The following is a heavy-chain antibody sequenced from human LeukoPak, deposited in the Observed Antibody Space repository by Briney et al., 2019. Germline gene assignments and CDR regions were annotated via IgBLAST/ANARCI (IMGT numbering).Heavy chain of an antibody. D-gene: IGHD4-17*01. CDR1: GGSISSYY. CDR2: IYYSGST. CDR3: ARTDDYGHFDY. J-gene: IGHJ4*02. V-gene: IGHV4-59*03. Sequence: SETLSLTCTVSGGSISSYYWSWIRQPPGKGLEWIGYIYYSGSTNYNPSLKSRVAVSVDTSQNLFSLKLNSVTAADTAMYYCARTDDYGHFDYWGQGTLVTVSS.